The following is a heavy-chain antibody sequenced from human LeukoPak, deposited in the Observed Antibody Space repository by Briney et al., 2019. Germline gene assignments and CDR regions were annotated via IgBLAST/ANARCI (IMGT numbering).Heavy chain of an antibody. CDR1: GGSISSGGYY. Sequence: SETLSLTCTVSGGSISSGGYYWSWIRQHPGKGLEWIGYLYYSGSTYYNPSLKSRVTISVDTSKNQFSLKLSSVTAADTAVYYCARGYGYCSSTSCYWQSGPDRWFDPWGQGTLVTVSS. CDR3: ARGYGYCSSTSCYWQSGPDRWFDP. CDR2: LYYSGST. V-gene: IGHV4-31*03. D-gene: IGHD2-2*01. J-gene: IGHJ5*02.